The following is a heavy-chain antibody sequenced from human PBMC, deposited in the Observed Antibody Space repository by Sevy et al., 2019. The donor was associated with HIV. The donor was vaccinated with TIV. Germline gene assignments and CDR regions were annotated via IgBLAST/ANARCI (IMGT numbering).Heavy chain of an antibody. CDR1: GFTFRSYG. J-gene: IGHJ3*02. D-gene: IGHD3-10*01. V-gene: IGHV3-33*07. Sequence: GGSLRLSCVASGFTFRSYGMYWVRQAPGKGLEWVAGIWYDGSKESYGDSVKGRFTISRDNSKNTLYLQLNRLRAEDTATYYCARTSGNDALDIWGQGTMVTVSS. CDR3: ARTSGNDALDI. CDR2: IWYDGSKE.